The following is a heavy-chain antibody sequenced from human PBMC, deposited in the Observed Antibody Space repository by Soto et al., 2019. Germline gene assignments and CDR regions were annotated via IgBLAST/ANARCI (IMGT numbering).Heavy chain of an antibody. CDR1: GFTFSSYG. V-gene: IGHV3-30*18. D-gene: IGHD6-6*01. CDR3: AKGAARTARPAEAEYFQH. CDR2: ISYDGSNK. Sequence: QVQLVESGGGVVQPGRSLRLSCAASGFTFSSYGMHWVRQAPGKGLEWVAVISYDGSNKYYADSVKGRFTISRDNSKNTLYLQMNSLRAEDTAVYYCAKGAARTARPAEAEYFQHWGQGTLVTVSS. J-gene: IGHJ1*01.